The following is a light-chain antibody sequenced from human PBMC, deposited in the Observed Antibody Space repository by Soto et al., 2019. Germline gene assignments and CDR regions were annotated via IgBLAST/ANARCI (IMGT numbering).Light chain of an antibody. CDR2: DAS. CDR3: QQRGSWPWT. Sequence: EIVLTQSPATLSLSPRERATLSYMASQRVSSSLAWYQQKPGQAPRLLIYDASNRATGIPARFSGSGSGTDFTLTISSLEPEDFAIYYCQQRGSWPWTFGQGTKVDIK. V-gene: IGKV3-11*01. J-gene: IGKJ1*01. CDR1: QRVSSS.